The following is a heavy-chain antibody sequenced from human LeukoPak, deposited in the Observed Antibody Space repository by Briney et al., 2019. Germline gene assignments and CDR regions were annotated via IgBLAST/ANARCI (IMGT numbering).Heavy chain of an antibody. CDR2: ISYDGSNK. CDR3: ARDHIVATIALDY. D-gene: IGHD5-12*01. J-gene: IGHJ4*02. CDR1: GFTFSSYA. Sequence: GRSPRLSCAASGFTFSSYAMHWVRQAPGKGLEWVAVISYDGSNKYYADSVKGRFTISRDNSKNTLYLQMNSLRAEDTAVYYCARDHIVATIALDYWGQGTLVTVSS. V-gene: IGHV3-30*04.